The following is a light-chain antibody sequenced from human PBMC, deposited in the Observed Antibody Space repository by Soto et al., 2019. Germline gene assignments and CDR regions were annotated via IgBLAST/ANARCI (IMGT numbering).Light chain of an antibody. CDR3: QQYNSHPWT. J-gene: IGKJ1*01. CDR2: DAS. Sequence: DIQMTQSPATLSASVGDSVTITCRASQSISHWLAWYQQKPGKAPKFLIYDASSLESGVPSRFSGSGSGTEFTLTISSLQTDDFGTYYCQQYNSHPWTFGQGTKVDIK. V-gene: IGKV1-5*01. CDR1: QSISHW.